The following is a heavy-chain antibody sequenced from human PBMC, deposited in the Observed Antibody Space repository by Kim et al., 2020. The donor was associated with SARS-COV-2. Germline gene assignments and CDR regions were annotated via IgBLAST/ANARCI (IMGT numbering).Heavy chain of an antibody. D-gene: IGHD1-26*01. J-gene: IGHJ6*02. CDR3: ARDRSIFMGIDYYYYYGMDV. CDR1: GYTFTSYA. V-gene: IGHV1-3*01. Sequence: ASVKVSCKASGYTFTSYAMHWVRQAPGQRLEWMGWINAGNGNTKYSQKFQGRVTITRDTSASTAYMELSSLRSEDTAVYYCARDRSIFMGIDYYYYYGMDVWGQGTTVTVSS. CDR2: INAGNGNT.